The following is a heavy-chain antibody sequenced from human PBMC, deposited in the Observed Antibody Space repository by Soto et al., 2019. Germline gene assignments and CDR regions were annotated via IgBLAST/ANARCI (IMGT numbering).Heavy chain of an antibody. D-gene: IGHD3-16*01. J-gene: IGHJ4*02. CDR3: AKDPHYDDVWGTFRPYTHLDY. Sequence: QVQLVESGGGVVQPGRSLRLSCAASGFTFNNYGMHWVRQAPGKGLEWVAGISYDGGYENYADSVKGRFTISRDNSKNTLNLQMNTLRAEDTAVYYCAKDPHYDDVWGTFRPYTHLDYWGQGTLVTVSS. CDR1: GFTFNNYG. CDR2: ISYDGGYE. V-gene: IGHV3-30*18.